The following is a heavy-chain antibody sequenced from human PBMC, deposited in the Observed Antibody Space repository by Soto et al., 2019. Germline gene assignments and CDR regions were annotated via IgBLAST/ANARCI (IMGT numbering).Heavy chain of an antibody. Sequence: GASVRVSCKASGYVFSSYVINWVRRAPGQGLEWVGWIAPFNGKMNFAPRLQDRITMTVDTSTSTASLEVRTLTSDDTGVYFCAREGGSSTYYPLELDYWGQGTLVTVSS. D-gene: IGHD6-13*01. CDR3: AREGGSSTYYPLELDY. CDR1: GYVFSSYV. CDR2: IAPFNGKM. V-gene: IGHV1-18*04. J-gene: IGHJ4*02.